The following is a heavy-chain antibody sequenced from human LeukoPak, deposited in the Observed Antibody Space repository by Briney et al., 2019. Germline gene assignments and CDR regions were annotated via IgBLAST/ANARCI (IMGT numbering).Heavy chain of an antibody. CDR2: IKEDGSEK. J-gene: IGHJ4*02. CDR3: SRGLTVSDY. CDR1: GFTFSNYR. D-gene: IGHD4-17*01. Sequence: PGGSLRLSCAASGFTFSNYRMSRVRQAPGKGLEWVANIKEDGSEKYYVDSVKGRFTISRDNAKNSVYLQLNSLRVEDTAVYYCSRGLTVSDYWGQGTLVTVSS. V-gene: IGHV3-7*04.